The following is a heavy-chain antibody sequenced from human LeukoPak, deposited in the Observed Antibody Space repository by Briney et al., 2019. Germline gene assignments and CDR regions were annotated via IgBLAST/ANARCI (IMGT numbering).Heavy chain of an antibody. Sequence: PGGPLTLSCSASGFTFSRYDMHWLRQAPGKGGEWGAVIWYDGSNKYYADSVKGRFTISRDNSKNTLYLQMNSLRAEDTAVYYCARMGIAVAGVFDYWGQGTLVTVSS. D-gene: IGHD6-19*01. V-gene: IGHV3-33*01. CDR3: ARMGIAVAGVFDY. CDR1: GFTFSRYD. J-gene: IGHJ4*02. CDR2: IWYDGSNK.